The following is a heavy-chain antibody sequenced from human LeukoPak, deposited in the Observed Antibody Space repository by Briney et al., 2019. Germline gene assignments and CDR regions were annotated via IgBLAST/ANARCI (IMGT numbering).Heavy chain of an antibody. CDR2: IKQDGSEK. J-gene: IGHJ4*02. CDR1: GFTFSSYW. Sequence: GGSLRLSCAASGFTFSSYWMSWVRHAPGKGLEWVANIKQDGSEKYYVDSVKGRFTISRDNAKNSLYLQMNSLRAEDTAVYYCARQTTGYSSSWLTYWGQGTLVTVSS. CDR3: ARQTTGYSSSWLTY. V-gene: IGHV3-7*01. D-gene: IGHD6-13*01.